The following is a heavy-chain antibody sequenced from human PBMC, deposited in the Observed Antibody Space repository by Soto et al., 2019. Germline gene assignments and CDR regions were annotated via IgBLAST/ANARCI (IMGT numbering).Heavy chain of an antibody. D-gene: IGHD3-9*01. CDR2: IYYSGST. V-gene: IGHV4-59*02. CDR3: AREDILTGTYFDY. CDR1: GGSVISYY. Sequence: SETLSLTCTVSGGSVISYYWSWIRQPPGKGLEWIGYIYYSGSTNYNPSLKSRVTISVDTSKNQFSLKLSSVTAADTAVYYCAREDILTGTYFDYWGQGTLVTVSS. J-gene: IGHJ4*02.